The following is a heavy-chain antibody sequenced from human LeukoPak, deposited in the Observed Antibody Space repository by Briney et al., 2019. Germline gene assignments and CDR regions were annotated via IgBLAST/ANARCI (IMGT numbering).Heavy chain of an antibody. Sequence: ASVKVSCKASGYTFTGYYMHWVRQAPGQGLEWIGWINPNSGGTNYAQKFQGWVTMTRDTSISTAYMELSRLRSDDTAVYYCARDTGRLGELSSPFDYWGQGTLVTVSS. D-gene: IGHD3-16*02. CDR3: ARDTGRLGELSSPFDY. CDR1: GYTFTGYY. J-gene: IGHJ4*02. V-gene: IGHV1-2*04. CDR2: INPNSGGT.